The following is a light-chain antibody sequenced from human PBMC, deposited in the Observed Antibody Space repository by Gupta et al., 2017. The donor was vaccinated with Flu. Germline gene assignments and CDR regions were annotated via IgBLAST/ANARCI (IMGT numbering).Light chain of an antibody. Sequence: SSELTQDPAVSVALGQTVRITCQGDRLRSYYASWYQQKPGQAPVLVIYGKNNRPLGIPDRFSGSSSGNTASVTITGAQAEDEADYYCNSRDSSGNRVFGGGTKLTVL. J-gene: IGLJ3*02. V-gene: IGLV3-19*01. CDR1: RLRSYY. CDR3: NSRDSSGNRV. CDR2: GKN.